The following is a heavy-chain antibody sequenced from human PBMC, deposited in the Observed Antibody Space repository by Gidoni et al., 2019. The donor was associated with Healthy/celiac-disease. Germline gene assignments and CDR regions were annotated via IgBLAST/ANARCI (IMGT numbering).Heavy chain of an antibody. D-gene: IGHD5-18*01. V-gene: IGHV3-30-3*01. CDR2: ISYDGSNK. J-gene: IGHJ4*02. CDR1: GFTFSSYA. Sequence: QVQLVESGGGVVQPGRSLRLSCAASGFTFSSYAMHWVRQAPGKGLEWVAVISYDGSNKYYADSVKGRFTISRDNSKNTLYLQMNSLRAEDTAVYYCARAGVWIQLWSYFDYWGQGTLVTVSS. CDR3: ARAGVWIQLWSYFDY.